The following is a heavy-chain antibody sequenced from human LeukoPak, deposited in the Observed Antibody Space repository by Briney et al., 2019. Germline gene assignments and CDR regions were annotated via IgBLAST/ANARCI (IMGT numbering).Heavy chain of an antibody. D-gene: IGHD2-2*01. CDR1: GFTFSSYA. Sequence: GGSLRLSCAASGFTFSSYAMSWVRQAPGKGLEWVSAISGSGGSTYYAVSVKGRFTISRDNSKNTLYLQMNSLRAEDTAVYYCAKDPSAFKVPAAADYWGQGTLVTVSS. CDR3: AKDPSAFKVPAAADY. V-gene: IGHV3-23*01. J-gene: IGHJ4*02. CDR2: ISGSGGST.